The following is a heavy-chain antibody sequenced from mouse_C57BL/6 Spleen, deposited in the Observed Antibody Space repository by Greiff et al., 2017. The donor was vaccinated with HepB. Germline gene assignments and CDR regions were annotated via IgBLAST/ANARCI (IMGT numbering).Heavy chain of an antibody. J-gene: IGHJ1*03. CDR1: GYTFTSYW. CDR2: IDPSDSET. D-gene: IGHD2-2*01. V-gene: IGHV1-52*01. Sequence: QVQLQQPGAELVRPGSSVKLSCKASGYTFTSYWMHWVKQRPIQGLEWIGNIDPSDSETHYNQKFKDKATLTVDKSSSTAYMQLSSLTSEDSAVYYCARGRGSTMVTTDFDVWGTGTTVTVSS. CDR3: ARGRGSTMVTTDFDV.